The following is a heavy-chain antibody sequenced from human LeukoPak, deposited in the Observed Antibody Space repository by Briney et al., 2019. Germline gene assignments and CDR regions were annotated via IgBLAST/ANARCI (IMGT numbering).Heavy chain of an antibody. D-gene: IGHD2-15*01. CDR2: IKQDGREK. CDR3: ARGCRYCSGGSQDS. V-gene: IGHV3-7*01. CDR1: GFTFSNAW. Sequence: GGSLRLSCAASGFTFSNAWMSWVRQAPGKGLEWVANIKQDGREKYYVDSVKGRFTISRDNAKNSLYLQMNSLRAEDTAVYYCARGCRYCSGGSQDSWGQGTLVTVSS. J-gene: IGHJ4*02.